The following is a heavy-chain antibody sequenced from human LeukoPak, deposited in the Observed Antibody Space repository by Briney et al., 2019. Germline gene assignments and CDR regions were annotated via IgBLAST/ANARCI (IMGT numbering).Heavy chain of an antibody. V-gene: IGHV5-10-1*01. CDR2: IDPSDSQT. CDR3: ARAYSGYDPFDY. CDR1: GNSFTKYW. D-gene: IGHD5-12*01. Sequence: GESLRISCKGFGNSFTKYWINWVRQMPGKGLEWMGRIDPSDSQTNYSPSFQGHVTISADKSITTAYLQWSSLKASDTGIYYCARAYSGYDPFDYWGQGTLVTVSS. J-gene: IGHJ4*02.